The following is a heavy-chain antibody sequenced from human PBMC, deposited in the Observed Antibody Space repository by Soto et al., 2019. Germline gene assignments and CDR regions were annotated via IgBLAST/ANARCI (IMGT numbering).Heavy chain of an antibody. CDR1: GFTFSDYY. D-gene: IGHD3-10*01. CDR2: IGSSSDT. CDR3: ARSASYSFDY. V-gene: IGHV3-11*03. J-gene: IGHJ4*02. Sequence: GGSLRLSCAASGFTFSDYYMSWIRQAPGKGLEWVSYIGSSSDTNYADSVKGRFNISRDNAKNSLYLQMNSLRAEDAAVYYCARSASYSFDYWGQGTPVTVSS.